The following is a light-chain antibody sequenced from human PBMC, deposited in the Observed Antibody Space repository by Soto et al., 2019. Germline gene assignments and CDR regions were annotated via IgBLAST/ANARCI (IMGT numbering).Light chain of an antibody. J-gene: IGKJ1*01. Sequence: EIVLTQSPATLSLSPWERATLSCRASQSVSSNLAWHQQKPGQAPRILMYDASTRATGIPARFSGSGSGTDFTLTISRLEPEDFAVYYCQQYGSSGTFGQGTKVDIK. CDR3: QQYGSSGT. CDR2: DAS. V-gene: IGKV3-20*01. CDR1: QSVSSN.